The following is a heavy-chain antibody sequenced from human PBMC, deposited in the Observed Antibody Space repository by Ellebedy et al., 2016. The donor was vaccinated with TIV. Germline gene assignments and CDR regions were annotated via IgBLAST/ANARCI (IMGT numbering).Heavy chain of an antibody. D-gene: IGHD4-17*01. J-gene: IGHJ4*02. V-gene: IGHV3-23*01. Sequence: GGSLRLSCAASGVTFRNYALAWVRQAPGQGLDWVTAISGSGVVTYTADSVKGRFTISRHNSRSTVFLHMNSLRADDTAVYYCAKFHGDYHPYYFDSWGQGALVTVSS. CDR1: GVTFRNYA. CDR3: AKFHGDYHPYYFDS. CDR2: ISGSGVVT.